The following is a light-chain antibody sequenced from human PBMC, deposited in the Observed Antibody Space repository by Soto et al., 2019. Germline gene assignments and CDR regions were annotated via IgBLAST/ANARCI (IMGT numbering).Light chain of an antibody. V-gene: IGLV2-14*01. CDR3: TSYTSISTLV. Sequence: QSALTQPASVSGSPGQSITISCTGTSSDVGAYNYVSWYQHYPGKAPKLMIFEVSNRPSGVSNRFSASKSGNTASLTISGLQAEDEADYYCTSYTSISTLVFGGGTKVTVL. CDR2: EVS. CDR1: SSDVGAYNY. J-gene: IGLJ2*01.